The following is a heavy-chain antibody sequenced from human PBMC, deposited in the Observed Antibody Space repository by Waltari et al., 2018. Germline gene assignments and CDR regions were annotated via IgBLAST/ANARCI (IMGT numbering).Heavy chain of an antibody. J-gene: IGHJ4*02. D-gene: IGHD3-10*01. CDR2: FYSSGST. CDR3: ASPGGYGSGSYYW. Sequence: QLQLQESGPGLVKPSATLSLTCTVPGGSISTSTYYWAWIRQPPGKGLEWIGSFYSSGSTYYNPSLKSRVTISVDTSKNQFSLKLSSVTAADTAVYYCASPGGYGSGSYYWWGQGTLVTVSS. V-gene: IGHV4-39*07. CDR1: GGSISTSTYY.